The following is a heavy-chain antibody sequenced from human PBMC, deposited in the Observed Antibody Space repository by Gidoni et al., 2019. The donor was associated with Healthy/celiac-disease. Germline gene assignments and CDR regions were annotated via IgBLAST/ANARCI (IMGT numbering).Heavy chain of an antibody. J-gene: IGHJ5*02. D-gene: IGHD1-26*01. CDR1: GFACSSYW. CDR3: ARGDGGSYYPNWFDP. V-gene: IGHV3-7*05. CDR2: IKQDGSEK. Sequence: EVQLVECGGGVVQPGGSLRLSCAASGFACSSYWMSWVRQAPGKGLEWVANIKQDGSEKYYVDSLKCRFTISRDNAKHPLYLQMNSLRAEDTAVYYCARGDGGSYYPNWFDPWVQGTLVTVSS.